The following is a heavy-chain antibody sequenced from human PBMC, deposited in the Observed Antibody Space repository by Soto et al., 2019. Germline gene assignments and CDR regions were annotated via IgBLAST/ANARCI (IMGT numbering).Heavy chain of an antibody. V-gene: IGHV3-23*01. Sequence: WGSLRLSCAVSGFTFSSYAMNWVRQAPGKGLEWVSAISGSGGSTYYADSVKGRFTISRDNSKNTLYLQMNSLRAEDTALYYCAKESYQRVGATRPWFDPWGQGTLVTVSS. D-gene: IGHD1-26*01. CDR2: ISGSGGST. J-gene: IGHJ5*02. CDR1: GFTFSSYA. CDR3: AKESYQRVGATRPWFDP.